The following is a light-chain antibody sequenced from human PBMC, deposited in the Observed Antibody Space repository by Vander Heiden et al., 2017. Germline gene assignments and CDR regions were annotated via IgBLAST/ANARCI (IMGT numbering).Light chain of an antibody. CDR2: EDS. CDR3: QVWDSSSDHWV. CDR1: HIGSKI. J-gene: IGLJ2*01. V-gene: IGLV3-21*02. Sequence: SYVLTQPPSVSVAPGQTARVTCGGNHIGSKIVHWYQQKPGQTHVLVVYEDSDRPSGILERLSGSNSGNTDTRTISRVEAGDEADDAGQVWDSSSDHWVVGGGNKMTVL.